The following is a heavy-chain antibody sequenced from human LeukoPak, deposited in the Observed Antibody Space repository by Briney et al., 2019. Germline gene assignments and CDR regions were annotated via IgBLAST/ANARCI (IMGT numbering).Heavy chain of an antibody. V-gene: IGHV1-18*01. CDR1: GYTFTSYG. CDR3: ARYCSSTSCYTAFHYYYYGVDV. D-gene: IGHD2-2*02. Sequence: ASVKVSCKASGYTFTSYGISWVRQAPGQGLEWMGWISAYNGNTNYAQKLQGRVTMTTDTSTSTAYMELRSLRSDDTAVYYCARYCSSTSCYTAFHYYYYGVDVWGQGTTVTVSS. CDR2: ISAYNGNT. J-gene: IGHJ6*02.